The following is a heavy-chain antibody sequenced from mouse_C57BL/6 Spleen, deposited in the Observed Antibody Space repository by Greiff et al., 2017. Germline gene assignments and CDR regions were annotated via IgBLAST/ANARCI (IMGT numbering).Heavy chain of an antibody. CDR3: ARHDGYYGGYFDY. J-gene: IGHJ2*01. CDR1: GFTFSSYT. D-gene: IGHD2-3*01. V-gene: IGHV5-9*01. Sequence: EVKLMESGGGLVKPGGSLKLSCAASGFTFSSYTMSWVRQTPEKRLEWVATISGGGGNTYYPDSVKGRFTISRDNAKNTLYLQMSSLRSEDTALYYCARHDGYYGGYFDYWGQGTTLTVSS. CDR2: ISGGGGNT.